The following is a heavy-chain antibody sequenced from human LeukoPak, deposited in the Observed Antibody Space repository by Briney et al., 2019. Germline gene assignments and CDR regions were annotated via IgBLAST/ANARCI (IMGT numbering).Heavy chain of an antibody. V-gene: IGHV4-30-4*01. Sequence: PSQTLTLTCTVSGGSISSGNYYWSWIRWPPGKGLEWIGYIYHSGSTYYNPSLQSRVTISVDTFKNQFSLKVTSVTAAGTAVYYCARSSQNCFDPWGQRSLFSVSS. CDR3: ARSSQNCFDP. J-gene: IGHJ5*02. D-gene: IGHD6-13*01. CDR1: GGSISSGNYY. CDR2: IYHSGST.